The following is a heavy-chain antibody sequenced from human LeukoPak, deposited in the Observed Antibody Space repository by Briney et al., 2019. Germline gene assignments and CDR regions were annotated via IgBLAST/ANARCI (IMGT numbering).Heavy chain of an antibody. CDR3: ARVYYSNSYDYWYFDL. CDR2: INHSGST. CDR1: GVSFSGYY. D-gene: IGHD6-13*01. V-gene: IGHV4-34*01. Sequence: SETLSLTCAVYGVSFSGYYWSWIRQPPGKGLEWIGEINHSGSTNYNPSLKSLVTISVDTSKNQFSLKLSSVTAADTAVYYCARVYYSNSYDYWYFDLWGRGTLVTVSS. J-gene: IGHJ2*01.